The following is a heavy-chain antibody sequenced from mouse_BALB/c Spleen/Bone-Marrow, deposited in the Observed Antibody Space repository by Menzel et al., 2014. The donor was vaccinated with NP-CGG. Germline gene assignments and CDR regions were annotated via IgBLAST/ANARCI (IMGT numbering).Heavy chain of an antibody. J-gene: IGHJ1*01. Sequence: EVMLVESGGGLVQPGGSLRLSCATSGFTFTDYYMSWVRQPPGKALEWLGFIGNKAKGYTSENSASVKGRFTISRDNSQSIPYLQMNTLRAEDSATYYCARDINYDIYWYFDVWGAGTTVTVSS. CDR3: ARDINYDIYWYFDV. CDR2: IGNKAKGYTS. D-gene: IGHD2-4*01. V-gene: IGHV7-3*02. CDR1: GFTFTDYY.